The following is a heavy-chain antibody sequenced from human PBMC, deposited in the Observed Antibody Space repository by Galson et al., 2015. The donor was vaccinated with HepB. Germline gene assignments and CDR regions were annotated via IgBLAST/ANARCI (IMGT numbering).Heavy chain of an antibody. D-gene: IGHD6-19*01. V-gene: IGHV3-9*01. CDR1: GFTFDDYA. J-gene: IGHJ4*02. CDR3: AKDSSGWSHFDS. CDR2: ISWNSGNI. Sequence: SLRLSCAASGFTFDDYAMHWVRQAPGKGLEWVSGISWNSGNIHYADSVKGRFTISRDNAKNSLSLEMNSLRAEDTALYYCAKDSSGWSHFDSWGQGTVVAASS.